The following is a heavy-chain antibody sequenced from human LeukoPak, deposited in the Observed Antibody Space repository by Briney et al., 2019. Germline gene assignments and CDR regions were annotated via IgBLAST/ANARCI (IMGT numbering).Heavy chain of an antibody. Sequence: SVKVSCKASGFTFTSSAMQWVRQARGQRLEWIGWIVVGSGNTNYAQKFQERVTITRDMSTSTAYMELSSLRSEDTAVYYCAAGRHAYYYDSSGYYVDALDIWGQGTMVTVSS. V-gene: IGHV1-58*02. CDR2: IVVGSGNT. CDR3: AAGRHAYYYDSSGYYVDALDI. CDR1: GFTFTSSA. J-gene: IGHJ3*02. D-gene: IGHD3-22*01.